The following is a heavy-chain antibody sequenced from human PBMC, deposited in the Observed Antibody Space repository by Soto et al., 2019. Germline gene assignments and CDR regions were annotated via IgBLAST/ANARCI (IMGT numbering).Heavy chain of an antibody. CDR2: IYHSGST. CDR3: AREELGIGRAFDY. CDR1: GGSISSGGYS. D-gene: IGHD7-27*01. V-gene: IGHV4-30-2*01. J-gene: IGHJ4*02. Sequence: SETLSLTCAVSGGSISSGGYSWSWIRQPPGKGLEWIGYIYHSGSTYYNPSLKSRVTISVDRSKNQFSQKLSSVTAADTAVYYCAREELGIGRAFDYWGQGTLVTVSS.